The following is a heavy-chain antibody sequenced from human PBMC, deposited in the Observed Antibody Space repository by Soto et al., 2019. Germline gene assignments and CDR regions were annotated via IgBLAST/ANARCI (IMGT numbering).Heavy chain of an antibody. Sequence: GGSLRLSCTTSGFLFNTYAMHWVRQAPGKGLEWVAVMSHDGSRTYYAGSVKGRFTISRDNSKNTLYLQVNSLRSEDTAVYYCARPGSGYDVLTGQYFYYYHAMDVWGQGTTVSVSS. V-gene: IGHV3-30-3*01. CDR3: ARPGSGYDVLTGQYFYYYHAMDV. CDR1: GFLFNTYA. J-gene: IGHJ6*02. D-gene: IGHD3-9*01. CDR2: MSHDGSRT.